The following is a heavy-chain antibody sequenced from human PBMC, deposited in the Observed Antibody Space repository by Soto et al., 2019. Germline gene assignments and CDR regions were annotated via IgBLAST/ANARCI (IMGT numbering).Heavy chain of an antibody. CDR2: INSDGSRT. CDR3: ARGDGDYYDGNGYLGRH. Sequence: EVQLVESGGGIVQPGGSLRLSCAASGFTFSSYWMHWVRQAPGKGLVWVSRINSDGSRTSYADSAKGRFTISRDNAKNXXYLQMNSLSAEDTAVYYCARGDGDYYDGNGYLGRHWGQGSLVTVSS. D-gene: IGHD3-22*01. J-gene: IGHJ4*02. V-gene: IGHV3-74*01. CDR1: GFTFSSYW.